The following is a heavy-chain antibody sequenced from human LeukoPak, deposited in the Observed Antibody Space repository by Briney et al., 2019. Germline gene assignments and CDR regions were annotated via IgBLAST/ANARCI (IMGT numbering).Heavy chain of an antibody. CDR3: AREGDVTMVRNYFDY. V-gene: IGHV3-11*06. D-gene: IGHD3-10*01. J-gene: IGHJ4*02. CDR2: ISSSSSYI. Sequence: GGSLRLSCAASGFTFSDYYMSWIRQAPGKGLEWVSSISSSSSYIYYADSMKGRFTISRDNAKNSLYLQMNSLRAEDTAVYYCAREGDVTMVRNYFDYWGQGTLVTVSS. CDR1: GFTFSDYY.